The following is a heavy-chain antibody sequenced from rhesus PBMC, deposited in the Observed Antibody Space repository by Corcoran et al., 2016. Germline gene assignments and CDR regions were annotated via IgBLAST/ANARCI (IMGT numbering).Heavy chain of an antibody. CDR2: ISGSGGST. CDR3: ATWIQLQLGGLADY. Sequence: QLQLQESGPGLVKPSETLSLTCAVSGGPISSNYWSWIRQPPGQGLEWIGRISGSGGSTDYNPSLKSRVTISTDTSKNQFSLKLSSVTAADTAVYYCATWIQLQLGGLADYWGQGVLVTVSS. V-gene: IGHV4-173*01. J-gene: IGHJ4*01. D-gene: IGHD5-12*01. CDR1: GGPISSNY.